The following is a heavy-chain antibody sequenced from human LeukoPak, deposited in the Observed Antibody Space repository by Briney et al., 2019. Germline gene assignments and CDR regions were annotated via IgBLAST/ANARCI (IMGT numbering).Heavy chain of an antibody. V-gene: IGHV4-59*01. CDR3: AVGDWAYYYGMDV. D-gene: IGHD3-10*01. J-gene: IGHJ6*04. Sequence: PSETLSLTCTVSGGSISSYYWIWIRQPPGKGLEWIGYIYYSGSTNYNPSLKSRVTISVDTSKNQFSLKLSSVTAADTAVYYCAVGDWAYYYGMDVWGKGTTVTVSS. CDR2: IYYSGST. CDR1: GGSISSYY.